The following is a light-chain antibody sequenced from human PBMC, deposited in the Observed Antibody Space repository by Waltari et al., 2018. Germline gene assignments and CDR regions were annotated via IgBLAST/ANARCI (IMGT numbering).Light chain of an antibody. Sequence: QSALTQPPSASGSPGQSVTISCTGTSSDVGGYYYVSWYQQHPGKAPKLMIYEVSKRPSGVPDRFSGSKSGNTASLTVSGLQAEDEADYYCSSYAGSNNHVVFGGGTKLTVL. J-gene: IGLJ2*01. V-gene: IGLV2-8*01. CDR2: EVS. CDR1: SSDVGGYYY. CDR3: SSYAGSNNHVV.